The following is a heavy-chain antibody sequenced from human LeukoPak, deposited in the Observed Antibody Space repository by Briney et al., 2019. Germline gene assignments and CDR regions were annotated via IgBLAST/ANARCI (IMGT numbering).Heavy chain of an antibody. CDR2: INPNSGGT. Sequence: ASVKVSCKASGYTFTSYYMHWVRQAPGQGLEWMGWINPNSGGTNYAQKFQGRVTMTRDTSISTAYMELSRLRSDDTAVYYCARVEYYDFWSGNSQNWFDPWGQGTLVTISS. D-gene: IGHD3-3*01. CDR3: ARVEYYDFWSGNSQNWFDP. CDR1: GYTFTSYY. V-gene: IGHV1-2*02. J-gene: IGHJ5*02.